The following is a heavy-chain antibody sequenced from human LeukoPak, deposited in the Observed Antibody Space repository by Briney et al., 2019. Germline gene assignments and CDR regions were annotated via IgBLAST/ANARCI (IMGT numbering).Heavy chain of an antibody. Sequence: GGSLRLSCAASGFTFSSYAMSWVRQAPGKGLEWVSAISGSGGSTYYADSVKGRFTISRDNSKNTLYLQMNSLRAEDTAVYYCAKDPYCSGGSCYLWYYYYYGMDVWGQGTTVTVSS. CDR2: ISGSGGST. CDR3: AKDPYCSGGSCYLWYYYYYGMDV. D-gene: IGHD2-15*01. V-gene: IGHV3-23*01. CDR1: GFTFSSYA. J-gene: IGHJ6*02.